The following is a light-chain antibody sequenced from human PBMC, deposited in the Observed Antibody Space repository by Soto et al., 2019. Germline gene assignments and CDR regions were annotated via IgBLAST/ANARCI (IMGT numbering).Light chain of an antibody. J-gene: IGLJ1*01. V-gene: IGLV1-40*01. Sequence: QSVLTQPPSVSGAPGQRVTISCTWNSSNIGTGGYDVHWYQKRLDTAPKLVIYAFTSRASGVPDRFSGSWSASSASLAVTGLQAEDEADYYCQSYDSSNPGLFGTGTKLTVL. CDR1: SSNIGTGGYD. CDR2: AFT. CDR3: QSYDSSNPGL.